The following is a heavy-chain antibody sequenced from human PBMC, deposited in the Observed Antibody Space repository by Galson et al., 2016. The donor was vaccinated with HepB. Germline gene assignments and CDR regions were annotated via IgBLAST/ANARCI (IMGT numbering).Heavy chain of an antibody. V-gene: IGHV3-73*01. Sequence: SLRLSCAASGFTFSGSAMHWVRQASGKGLEWVGRIRSKANSYATAYAASVKGRFTISRDDSKNTAYLQMNSLKTEDTAVYHCTRTLSSSWYNWFDPWGQGTLVTVSS. CDR1: GFTFSGSA. CDR3: TRTLSSSWYNWFDP. CDR2: IRSKANSYAT. J-gene: IGHJ5*02. D-gene: IGHD6-13*01.